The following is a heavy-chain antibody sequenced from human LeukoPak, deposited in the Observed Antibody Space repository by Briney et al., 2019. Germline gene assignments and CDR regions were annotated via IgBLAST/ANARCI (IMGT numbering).Heavy chain of an antibody. CDR2: INPSGGST. CDR3: PREVRGKGSFDY. D-gene: IGHD4-23*01. CDR1: GYTFTSYY. V-gene: IGHV1-46*01. Sequence: ASVKVSCKASGYTFTSYYMHWVRQAPGQGLEWMGIINPSGGSTSYAQKFQGRVTMTRDTSTSTVYMELSSLRFEDTAVYYCPREVRGKGSFDYWGQGTLVTVSS. J-gene: IGHJ4*02.